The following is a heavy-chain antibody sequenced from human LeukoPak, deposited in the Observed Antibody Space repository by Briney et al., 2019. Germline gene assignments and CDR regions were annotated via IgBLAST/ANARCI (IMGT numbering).Heavy chain of an antibody. CDR2: IYTSGST. Sequence: SETLSLTCTVSGGSISSYYWSWIRQPAGKGLEWMGRIYTSGSTNYNPSLKSRVTMSVDTSKNQFSLKLSSVTAADTAVYYCARVVVGSGPNYCYYYYMDVWGKGTTVTVSS. J-gene: IGHJ6*03. D-gene: IGHD3-10*01. V-gene: IGHV4-4*07. CDR1: GGSISSYY. CDR3: ARVVVGSGPNYCYYYYMDV.